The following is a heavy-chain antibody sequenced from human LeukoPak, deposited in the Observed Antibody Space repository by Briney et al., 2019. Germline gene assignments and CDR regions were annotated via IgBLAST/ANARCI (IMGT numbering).Heavy chain of an antibody. J-gene: IGHJ4*02. Sequence: PSETLSLTCTVSGGSVSSGDYYWSWIRQPPGKGLEWIGYIYYSGSTYYNPSLKSRVTISVDTSKNQFSLKLSSVTAADTAVYYCARALGVGYDDYWGQGTLVTVSS. D-gene: IGHD3-16*01. V-gene: IGHV4-30-4*02. CDR3: ARALGVGYDDY. CDR2: IYYSGST. CDR1: GGSVSSGDYY.